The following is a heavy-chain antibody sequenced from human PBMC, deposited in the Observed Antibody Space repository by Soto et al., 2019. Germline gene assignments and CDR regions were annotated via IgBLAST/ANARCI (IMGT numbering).Heavy chain of an antibody. J-gene: IGHJ4*01. CDR3: ARGLRFLEWFDY. V-gene: IGHV1-8*01. CDR2: MNPNSGNT. D-gene: IGHD3-3*01. CDR1: GYTITSND. Sequence: ASVKVSCKASGYTITSNDINWVRQATGQGLEWMGWMNPNSGNTGYAQKFQGRVTMTRNTSISTAYMELSSLRSEDTAVYYCARGLRFLEWFDYWGHGTPVTVSS.